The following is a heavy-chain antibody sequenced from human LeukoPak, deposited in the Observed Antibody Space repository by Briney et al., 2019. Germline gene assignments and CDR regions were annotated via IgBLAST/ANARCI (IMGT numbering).Heavy chain of an antibody. J-gene: IGHJ5*02. Sequence: SETLSLACTVSGDSINSGDYYWGWIRQPPGKGLEWIGNIRYSGSTYYSPSLKSRVTISLDTSKNQFSLKLTSMTAADTAVYYCAKRRGGSSELDPWGQGTLVTVS. D-gene: IGHD6-6*01. CDR2: IRYSGST. V-gene: IGHV4-39*01. CDR1: GDSINSGDYY. CDR3: AKRRGGSSELDP.